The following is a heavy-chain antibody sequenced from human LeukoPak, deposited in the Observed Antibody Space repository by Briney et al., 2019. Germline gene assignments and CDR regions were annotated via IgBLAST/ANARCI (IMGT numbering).Heavy chain of an antibody. D-gene: IGHD2-2*01. V-gene: IGHV4-34*01. CDR3: TKYQLYDDAFDI. J-gene: IGHJ3*02. Sequence: SETLSPTCTVSGGSISSYYWSWIRQPPGKGLEWIGEINHSGSTNYNPSLKSRVTISVDTSKNQFSLKLSSVTAADTAVYYCTKYQLYDDAFDIWGQGTMVTVSS. CDR1: GGSISSYY. CDR2: INHSGST.